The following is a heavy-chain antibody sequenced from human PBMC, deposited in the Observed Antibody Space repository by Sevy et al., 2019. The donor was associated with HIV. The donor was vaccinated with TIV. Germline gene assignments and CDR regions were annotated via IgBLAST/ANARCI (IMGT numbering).Heavy chain of an antibody. J-gene: IGHJ3*02. D-gene: IGHD4-17*01. Sequence: GGSLRLSCAASGFTFSSYSMNWVRQAPGKGLEWVSSISSSSSYIYYADSVKGRFTISRDNAKNSLYLQMNSLRAEDTAVYYCARDEDGGYGAAGGAFHIWGQGTMVTVSS. CDR3: ARDEDGGYGAAGGAFHI. V-gene: IGHV3-21*01. CDR2: ISSSSSYI. CDR1: GFTFSSYS.